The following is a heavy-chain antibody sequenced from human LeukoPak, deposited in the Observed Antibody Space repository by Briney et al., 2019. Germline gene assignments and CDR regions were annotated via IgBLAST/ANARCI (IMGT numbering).Heavy chain of an antibody. D-gene: IGHD3-22*01. CDR1: GFTFSSYG. CDR3: AKDDSSGTRSFQH. J-gene: IGHJ1*01. V-gene: IGHV3-33*06. Sequence: GGSLRLSCAASGFTFSSYGMHWVRQAPGKGLEWVAVIWSDGSNKYYADSVKGRFTISRDNSKNTLSLQMNDLGAEDTAVYYCAKDDSSGTRSFQHWGQGTLVTVSS. CDR2: IWSDGSNK.